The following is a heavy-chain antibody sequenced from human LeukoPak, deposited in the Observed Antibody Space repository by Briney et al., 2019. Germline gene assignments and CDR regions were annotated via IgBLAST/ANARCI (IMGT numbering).Heavy chain of an antibody. Sequence: GGSLRLSCAASGFTFRNYWMTWVRQAPGKGREWVANIKKDGSEKYYEDSVRGRFTISRDNAKNSLYLQMNSLRAEDTAVYYCARHNYVFDYWGQGTLVTVSS. J-gene: IGHJ4*02. CDR1: GFTFRNYW. V-gene: IGHV3-7*01. CDR2: IKKDGSEK. D-gene: IGHD4-11*01. CDR3: ARHNYVFDY.